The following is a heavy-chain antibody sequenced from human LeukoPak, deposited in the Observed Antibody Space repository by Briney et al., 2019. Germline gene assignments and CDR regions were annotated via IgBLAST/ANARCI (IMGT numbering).Heavy chain of an antibody. V-gene: IGHV4-31*03. D-gene: IGHD1-1*01. J-gene: IGHJ4*02. CDR2: IGYTGDT. CDR1: GDSIY. Sequence: SETLSLTCSVSGDSIYWSWVRQHPGKGLDWIGYIGYTGDTYYNPSLRSRVTISVDTSKTQFSLRLSSVTAADTAVYYCARVEAATTNPRFDFWGQGTLVTVSS. CDR3: ARVEAATTNPRFDF.